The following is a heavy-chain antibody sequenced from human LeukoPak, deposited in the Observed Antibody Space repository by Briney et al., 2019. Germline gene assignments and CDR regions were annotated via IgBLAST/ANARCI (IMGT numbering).Heavy chain of an antibody. J-gene: IGHJ5*02. V-gene: IGHV3-30*04. CDR3: ARGGDIVVVPAASP. D-gene: IGHD2-2*01. Sequence: GRSLRLSCAASGFTFSSYAMHWVRQAPGKGLEWVAVISCDGSNKYYADSVKGRFTISRDNSKNTLYLQMNSLRAEDTAVYYCARGGDIVVVPAASPWGQGTLVTVSS. CDR1: GFTFSSYA. CDR2: ISCDGSNK.